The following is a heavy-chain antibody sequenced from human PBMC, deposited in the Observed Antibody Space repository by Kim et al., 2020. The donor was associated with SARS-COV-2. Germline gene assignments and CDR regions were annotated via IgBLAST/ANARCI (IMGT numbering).Heavy chain of an antibody. D-gene: IGHD3-22*01. Sequence: VKGRFTISRDNAKNSLYLQMNSLRAEDTAVYYCARAGYYDSSGYTPRCDYWGQGTLVTVSS. V-gene: IGHV3-11*06. CDR3: ARAGYYDSSGYTPRCDY. J-gene: IGHJ4*02.